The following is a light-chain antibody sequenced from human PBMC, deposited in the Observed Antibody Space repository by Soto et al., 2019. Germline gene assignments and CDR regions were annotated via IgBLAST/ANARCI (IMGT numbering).Light chain of an antibody. Sequence: QSVLTQPASVSGSPGQSITISCTGTSSDVGGYNYVSWYQQHPGKAPKLMIYEVSNRPSGVSNRFFGSKPGNTASLTISGLQTEDEADYYCSSFTSINTWVFGGGTKLTVL. CDR1: SSDVGGYNY. CDR2: EVS. J-gene: IGLJ3*02. CDR3: SSFTSINTWV. V-gene: IGLV2-14*01.